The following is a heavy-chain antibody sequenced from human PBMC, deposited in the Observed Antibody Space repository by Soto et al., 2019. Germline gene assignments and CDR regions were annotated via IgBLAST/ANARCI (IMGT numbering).Heavy chain of an antibody. J-gene: IGHJ4*02. D-gene: IGHD3-16*01. CDR1: GFIISDHY. V-gene: IGHV3-72*01. CDR3: AKCGLNYGAFEY. CDR2: IRDKPRSYST. Sequence: PGGSLRLSCAASGFIISDHYVDWVRQAPGKGLEWVARIRDKPRSYSTEYAASVKGRFTISRDESKNSLSLQMNNLNSGDTAVYYCAKCGLNYGAFEYWGRGTLVTVSS.